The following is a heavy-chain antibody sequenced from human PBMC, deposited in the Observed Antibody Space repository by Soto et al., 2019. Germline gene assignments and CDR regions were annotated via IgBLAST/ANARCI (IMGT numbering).Heavy chain of an antibody. D-gene: IGHD3-10*01. CDR2: INHSGST. Sequence: QVHLQQGGAGLLKPSETLSLTCAVYWGSCSGYNWGWVRQPPGKGLEWIGEINHSGSTNYNPSILRRVTISVDTAKNQFSLKLSSVTAADPAVYSCDRAYGAGVCLDYWCQRTLVRVTT. CDR1: WGSCSGYN. CDR3: DRAYGAGVCLDY. J-gene: IGHJ4*02. V-gene: IGHV4-34*01.